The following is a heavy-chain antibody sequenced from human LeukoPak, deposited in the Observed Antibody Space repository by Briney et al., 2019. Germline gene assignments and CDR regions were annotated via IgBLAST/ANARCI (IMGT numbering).Heavy chain of an antibody. J-gene: IGHJ5*02. Sequence: GGSLRLSCAASGFTFSSYWMHWVRKAPAHGLVLVSRINSDGSSTSYADPVKGRFTISRDNAKNTLYLQMNSLRAEDTAVYYCARGEIYYQYSSSDWFAPWGQGTLVTVSS. CDR1: GFTFSSYW. CDR3: ARGEIYYQYSSSDWFAP. CDR2: INSDGSST. D-gene: IGHD6-6*01. V-gene: IGHV3-74*01.